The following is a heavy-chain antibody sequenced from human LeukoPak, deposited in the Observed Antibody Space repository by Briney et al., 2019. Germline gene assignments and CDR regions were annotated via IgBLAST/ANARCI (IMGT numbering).Heavy chain of an antibody. D-gene: IGHD3-22*01. CDR1: GFTFSNYW. V-gene: IGHV3-74*01. J-gene: IGHJ4*02. Sequence: GGSLRLSCAASGFTFSNYWMHWVRQAPGEGLVWVAHINSDGRSTSYADSVKGRFTISRDNAKNSLYLQMNSLRSEDTAVYYCAADRLAAAVPYYYDSSGYDNWGQGTLVTVSS. CDR3: AADRLAAAVPYYYDSSGYDN. CDR2: INSDGRST.